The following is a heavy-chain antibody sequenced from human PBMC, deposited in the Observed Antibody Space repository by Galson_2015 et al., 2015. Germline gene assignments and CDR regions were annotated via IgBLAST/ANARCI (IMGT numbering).Heavy chain of an antibody. J-gene: IGHJ6*02. Sequence: IYYSGSTNYNPSLKSRVTISVDTSKNQFSLKLSSVTAADTAVYYCARDQSAGYFSSTSCYTYPGGYYYYGMDVWGQGTTVTVSS. CDR3: ARDQSAGYFSSTSCYTYPGGYYYYGMDV. V-gene: IGHV4-59*01. D-gene: IGHD2-2*02. CDR2: IYYSGST.